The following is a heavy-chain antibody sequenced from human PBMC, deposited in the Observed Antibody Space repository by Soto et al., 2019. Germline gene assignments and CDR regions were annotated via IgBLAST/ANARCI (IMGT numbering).Heavy chain of an antibody. CDR1: DFTFGSFA. D-gene: IGHD3-3*01. V-gene: IGHV3-23*01. Sequence: EVQLRESGGSLVEPGGSLRLSCAASDFTFGSFAMSWVRQAPGKGLEWVSAISGGGHITHYADSVRGRFTISRDNSKNTLSLQMNSLRAEDTAVYYCTKGNDFWTGDHYFYMDVWGKGTTLTVSS. J-gene: IGHJ6*03. CDR2: ISGGGHIT. CDR3: TKGNDFWTGDHYFYMDV.